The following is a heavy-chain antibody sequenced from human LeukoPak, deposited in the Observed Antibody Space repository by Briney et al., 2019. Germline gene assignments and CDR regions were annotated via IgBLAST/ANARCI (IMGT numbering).Heavy chain of an antibody. Sequence: QPGGSLRLSCAASGFTVSSNYMSWVRQAPGKGLEWVSVIYSGGYTYYADSVKGRFTISRDNSKSTLYLQMNSLRAEDTAVYYCARGPYGGDSPLDYWGQGTLVTVSS. J-gene: IGHJ4*02. CDR1: GFTVSSNY. V-gene: IGHV3-53*01. CDR3: ARGPYGGDSPLDY. D-gene: IGHD4-23*01. CDR2: IYSGGYT.